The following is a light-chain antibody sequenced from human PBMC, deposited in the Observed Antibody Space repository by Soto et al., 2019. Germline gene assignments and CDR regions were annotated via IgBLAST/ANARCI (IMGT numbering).Light chain of an antibody. V-gene: IGKV1-5*03. CDR3: QQYDNYWT. CDR2: KAS. CDR1: QSISTW. Sequence: DVQMTQSPSTLSASVGDRATITCRASQSISTWLAWYQQKPGKAPNLLIHKASSLESGVPSRFSGSGFGAEFTLTISGLQPEDAATYYCQQYDNYWTFGQGTKV. J-gene: IGKJ1*01.